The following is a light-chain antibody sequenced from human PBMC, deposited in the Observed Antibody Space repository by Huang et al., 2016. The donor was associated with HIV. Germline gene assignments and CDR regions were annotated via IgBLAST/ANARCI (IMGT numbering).Light chain of an antibody. V-gene: IGKV1-12*01. CDR1: QDIGSY. J-gene: IGKJ4*01. CDR3: QQGNSFPLT. CDR2: AAS. Sequence: DIQMTQSPSSVSASVGDRVTITCRASQDIGSYLAWYQQKPGKAPKVLIYAASSLESGVPKRFTGSGFGTHFALTIDSLQPEDCATYYCQQGNSFPLTFGGGTKVQI.